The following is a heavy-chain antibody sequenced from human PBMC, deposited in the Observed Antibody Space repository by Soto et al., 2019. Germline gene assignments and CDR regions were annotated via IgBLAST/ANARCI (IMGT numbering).Heavy chain of an antibody. CDR2: IYYSGST. D-gene: IGHD6-13*01. CDR1: GGSISSGDYY. CDR3: ARDQTSSRGGAFDI. J-gene: IGHJ3*02. Sequence: QVQLQESAPGLVKPSQTLSLPCTVSGGSISSGDYYWSWIRQPPGKGLEWIGYIYYSGSTYYHPSLKVRVTTPVDTSKNQFSLTQSSVTAADTAVYSCARDQTSSRGGAFDIWGQGTMVTVSS. V-gene: IGHV4-30-4*01.